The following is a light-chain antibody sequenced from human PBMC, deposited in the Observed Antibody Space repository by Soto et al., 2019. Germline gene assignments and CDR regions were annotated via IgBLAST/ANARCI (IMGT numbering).Light chain of an antibody. J-gene: IGLJ3*02. CDR2: MNS. CDR3: VAWDDNLSSRV. CDR1: RSNIGSAI. Sequence: QSVLTQPPSLSGTPGQTVTISCIGSRSNIGSAIVHWYQQVPGTAPKHLIYMNSQRRSGVPDRFSGSKSGTSASLVITGLRPEDEADYYCVAWDDNLSSRVFGGGTKVTVL. V-gene: IGLV1-47*01.